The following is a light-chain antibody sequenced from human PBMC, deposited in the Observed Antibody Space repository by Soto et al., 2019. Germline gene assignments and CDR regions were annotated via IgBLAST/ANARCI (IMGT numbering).Light chain of an antibody. CDR2: DAS. V-gene: IGKV1-33*01. CDR3: QQYDNLPS. CDR1: QDISNY. Sequence: DIQMTQSPSSLSASVGDRVTITCQASQDISNYLNWYQQKPGKAPKLQIYDASNLETGVSSRFSGSGSGTDFTFTISSLQPEDISTYYCQQYDNLPSFGQGTKVEIK. J-gene: IGKJ1*01.